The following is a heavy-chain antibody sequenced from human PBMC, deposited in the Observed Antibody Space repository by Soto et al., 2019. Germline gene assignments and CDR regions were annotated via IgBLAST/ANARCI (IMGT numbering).Heavy chain of an antibody. Sequence: GGSLRLSYVASGFTFSDSAVHWVRQASGKGLEWVGRIRSKPNNYATSYSASVQGRFAISRDDSKNTAYLHMNSLKSEDAAVYFCARLAAAANWGQGTLVTVSS. D-gene: IGHD6-13*01. V-gene: IGHV3-73*01. CDR2: IRSKPNNYAT. CDR3: ARLAAAAN. J-gene: IGHJ4*01. CDR1: GFTFSDSA.